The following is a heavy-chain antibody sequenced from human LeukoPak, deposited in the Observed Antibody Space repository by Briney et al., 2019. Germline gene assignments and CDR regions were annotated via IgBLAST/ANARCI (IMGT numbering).Heavy chain of an antibody. J-gene: IGHJ5*01. Sequence: GGSLRLSCAASGFTFSSYWMHWVRQAPGKGLVWVSRINIDGSITSYADSVKGRLTISRDNAKNTLHLQMNSLRAEDTAVYYCARDDNSDWFDSWGQGTLVTVSS. CDR1: GFTFSSYW. CDR2: INIDGSIT. D-gene: IGHD1-20*01. V-gene: IGHV3-74*01. CDR3: ARDDNSDWFDS.